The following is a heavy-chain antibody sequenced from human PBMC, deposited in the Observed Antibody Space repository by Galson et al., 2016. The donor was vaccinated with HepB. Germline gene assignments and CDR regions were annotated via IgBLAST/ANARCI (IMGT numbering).Heavy chain of an antibody. Sequence: SLRLSCAASGFALRTYAMNWVRQAPGKGLEWVSSISVSGSDIYYADSVKGRFTISRDNGKNSLYLQMNSLRAEDTAVYYCAREGGYCFSSSCRYFDNWGQGTLVTGSS. CDR2: ISVSGSDI. CDR1: GFALRTYA. V-gene: IGHV3-21*01. J-gene: IGHJ4*02. D-gene: IGHD2-2*01. CDR3: AREGGYCFSSSCRYFDN.